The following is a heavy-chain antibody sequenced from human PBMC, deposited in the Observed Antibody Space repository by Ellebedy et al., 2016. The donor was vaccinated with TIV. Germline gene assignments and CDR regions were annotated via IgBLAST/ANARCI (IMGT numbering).Heavy chain of an antibody. CDR3: AADYGGVDTFDY. J-gene: IGHJ4*02. CDR1: GFTFTSAS. V-gene: IGHV1-58*01. D-gene: IGHD4-17*01. Sequence: SVKVSXXASGFTFTSASVQWVRHARGQRLEWIGRIVVGSGNTNYAQKIQERVTITRDTSTSTAYMELSSLRSEDTAVYYCAADYGGVDTFDYWGQGTLVTVSS. CDR2: IVVGSGNT.